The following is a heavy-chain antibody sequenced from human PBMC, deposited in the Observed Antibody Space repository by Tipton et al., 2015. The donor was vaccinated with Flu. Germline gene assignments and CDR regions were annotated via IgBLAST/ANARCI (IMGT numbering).Heavy chain of an antibody. Sequence: TLSLTCAVYGGSFSGYYWSWIRQPPGKGLEWIGEINHSGSTNYNPSLKCRVTISVDTSKNQFSLKLSSVTAADTAVYYCARVMVRGVIPDAFDIWGQGTMVTVSS. CDR3: ARVMVRGVIPDAFDI. CDR2: INHSGST. D-gene: IGHD3-10*01. CDR1: GGSFSGYY. J-gene: IGHJ3*02. V-gene: IGHV4-34*01.